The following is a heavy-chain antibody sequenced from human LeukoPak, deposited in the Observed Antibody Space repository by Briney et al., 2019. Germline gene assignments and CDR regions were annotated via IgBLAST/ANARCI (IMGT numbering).Heavy chain of an antibody. CDR2: FYYSGST. CDR1: GGAVSSFY. D-gene: IGHD2-21*02. Sequence: SETLSLTCSVSGGAVSSFYWSWLRQPPGKGLEWIGYFYYSGSTKYNPSLKSRVTMSGDTSKNQLSLKLRSVTAADTAVYYCERHRFASAVILDYWGQGDLVTVSS. V-gene: IGHV4-59*08. CDR3: ERHRFASAVILDY. J-gene: IGHJ4*02.